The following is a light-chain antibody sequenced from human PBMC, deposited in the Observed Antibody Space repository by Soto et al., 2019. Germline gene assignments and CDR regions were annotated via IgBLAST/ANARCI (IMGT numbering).Light chain of an antibody. CDR3: QQYNSNPLT. V-gene: IGKV1-5*03. CDR1: RSISSW. Sequence: DIQMTQSPSTLSASLGDRATITCRASRSISSWLAWYQQKPGKAPKLLIYKASTLKTGVPSRFSGSGSGTEFTLTISSLQPDDFATYYCQQYNSNPLTFGGGTKVEIK. CDR2: KAS. J-gene: IGKJ4*01.